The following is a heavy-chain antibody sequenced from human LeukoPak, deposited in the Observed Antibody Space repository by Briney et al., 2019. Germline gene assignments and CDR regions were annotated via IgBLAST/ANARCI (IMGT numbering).Heavy chain of an antibody. CDR1: GYTFTSYY. V-gene: IGHV1-46*01. Sequence: RASVKVSCKASGYTFTSYYMHWVRQAPGQGLEWMGIINPSGGSTSYAQKFQGRVTMTRDTSTSTVYMELSSLRSEDTAVYYCARTGPPHYYYYYMDVWGKGTTVTVSS. CDR2: INPSGGST. CDR3: ARTGPPHYYYYYMDV. D-gene: IGHD7-27*01. J-gene: IGHJ6*03.